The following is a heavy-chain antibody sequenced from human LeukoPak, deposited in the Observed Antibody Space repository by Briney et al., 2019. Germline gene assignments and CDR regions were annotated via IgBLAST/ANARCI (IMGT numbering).Heavy chain of an antibody. V-gene: IGHV1-18*01. CDR3: ARDLDGSGSYYTDY. D-gene: IGHD3-10*01. CDR1: AYTFSNYG. J-gene: IGHJ4*02. Sequence: ASVKVSCKPSAYTFSNYGCNWVRQAPGQGLEWMGWISAYNGNTKYAQKFQGRFTMSTDTSTSTAYMELRSLTSDDTAVYYCARDLDGSGSYYTDYWGQGTLVTVSS. CDR2: ISAYNGNT.